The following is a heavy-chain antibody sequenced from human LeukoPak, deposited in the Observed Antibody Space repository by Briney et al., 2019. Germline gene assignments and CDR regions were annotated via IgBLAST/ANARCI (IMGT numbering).Heavy chain of an antibody. CDR3: AADLNVEWELPTFDY. V-gene: IGHV1-69*05. D-gene: IGHD1-26*01. Sequence: SVKVSCKASGGTFSSYAISWVRQAPGQGLEWMGGIIPIFGTANYAQKFQERVTITRDMSTSTAYMELSSLRSEDTAVYYCAADLNVEWELPTFDYWGQGTLVTVSS. J-gene: IGHJ4*02. CDR1: GGTFSSYA. CDR2: IIPIFGTA.